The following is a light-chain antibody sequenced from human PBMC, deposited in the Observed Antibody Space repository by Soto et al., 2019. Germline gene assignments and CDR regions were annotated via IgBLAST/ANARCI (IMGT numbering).Light chain of an antibody. CDR1: QTVSSDN. CDR2: GAS. Sequence: EIVLTQSPGTLSLSPGERATLSCRASQTVSSDNLAWYQQKPGQAPRLLMYGASRRAPGIPDRFSGSGSGTDFSLTITRLEPEDFAVYYCQQYGRSPRTFGQGNKLAIK. J-gene: IGKJ2*01. CDR3: QQYGRSPRT. V-gene: IGKV3-20*01.